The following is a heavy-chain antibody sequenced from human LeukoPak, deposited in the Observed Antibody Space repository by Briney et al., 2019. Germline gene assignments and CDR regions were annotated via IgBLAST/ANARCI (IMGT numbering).Heavy chain of an antibody. J-gene: IGHJ5*02. CDR2: ISSSTSYI. CDR3: ARDPSIVVVPATIGWFDP. Sequence: PGGPLRLSCVASGFTFSSYSMNWVRQAPGKGLEWVSSISSSTSYIHYADSVKGRFTISRDNAKNSLYLQMNSLRAEDTAVYYCARDPSIVVVPATIGWFDPWGQGTLVTVSS. V-gene: IGHV3-21*01. CDR1: GFTFSSYS. D-gene: IGHD2-2*02.